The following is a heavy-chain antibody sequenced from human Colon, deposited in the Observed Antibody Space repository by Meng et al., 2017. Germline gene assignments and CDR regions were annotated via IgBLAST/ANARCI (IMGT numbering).Heavy chain of an antibody. V-gene: IGHV6-1*01. CDR3: TTWYGEY. CDR2: TYYRSEWQN. J-gene: IGHJ4*02. D-gene: IGHD3-10*01. Sequence: QGQLQHLGPGLVKPSQTLSLTCAISGDSVSSNRALWHWVRQSPSRGLEWLGQTYYRSEWQNHYGVSVKSRITINADTSRNHFSLHLNSVTPEDTAVYYCTTWYGEYWGQGTLVTVSS. CDR1: GDSVSSNRAL.